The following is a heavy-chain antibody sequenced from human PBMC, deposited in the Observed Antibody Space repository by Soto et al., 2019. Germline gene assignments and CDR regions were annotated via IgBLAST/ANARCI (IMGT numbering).Heavy chain of an antibody. CDR2: ISGSGGST. J-gene: IGHJ4*02. Sequence: PVGSLRLSCAASGFTFSSFAMSWVRQAPGKGLDWVSAISGSGGSTYSADSVKGRFTISRDNSKNTLYLQMSSLRAEDTAVYYCARGFSAGKGSPPDFRGQGSLVTVSS. CDR1: GFTFSSFA. V-gene: IGHV3-23*01. CDR3: ARGFSAGKGSPPDF. D-gene: IGHD6-13*01.